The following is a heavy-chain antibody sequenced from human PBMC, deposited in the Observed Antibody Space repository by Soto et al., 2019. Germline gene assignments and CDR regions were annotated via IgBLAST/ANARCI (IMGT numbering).Heavy chain of an antibody. J-gene: IGHJ4*02. D-gene: IGHD6-19*01. Sequence: ASVKVSCKASGYTFTSYGISWVRQAPGQGLEWMGWISAYNGNTNYAQKLQGRVTMTTDTSTSTAYMELRSLRSDDTAVYYCARAERYSSGWYVSHFDYWGQGTLVTVSS. CDR1: GYTFTSYG. V-gene: IGHV1-18*01. CDR3: ARAERYSSGWYVSHFDY. CDR2: ISAYNGNT.